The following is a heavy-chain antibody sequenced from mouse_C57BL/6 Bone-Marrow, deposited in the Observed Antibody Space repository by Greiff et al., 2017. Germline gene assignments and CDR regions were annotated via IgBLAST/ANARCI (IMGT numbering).Heavy chain of an antibody. CDR1: GYTFTSYW. Sequence: VQLQQPGAELVKPGASVKLSCKASGYTFTSYWMHWVKQRPGQGLEWIGMIHPYSGSTNYNQKFKGKATLTVDKSSSTAYMQLSSLTSEDSAVYYCAGYFDVWGKGTTVTVSS. CDR3: AGYFDV. J-gene: IGHJ1*03. V-gene: IGHV1-64*01. CDR2: IHPYSGST.